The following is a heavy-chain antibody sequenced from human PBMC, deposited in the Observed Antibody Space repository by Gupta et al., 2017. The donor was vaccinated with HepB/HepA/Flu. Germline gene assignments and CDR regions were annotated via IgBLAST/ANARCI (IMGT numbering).Heavy chain of an antibody. Sequence: QVQLPQWGAGLLKPSEPLSLTCAVYGGSFSGYYWSWIRQPPGKGLEWIGEINHSGSTNYNPSLKSRVTISVDTSKNQFSLKLSSVTAADTAVYYCARSGGYSSGWSFDYWGQGTLVTVSS. CDR1: GGSFSGYY. CDR2: INHSGST. D-gene: IGHD6-19*01. V-gene: IGHV4-34*01. J-gene: IGHJ4*02. CDR3: ARSGGYSSGWSFDY.